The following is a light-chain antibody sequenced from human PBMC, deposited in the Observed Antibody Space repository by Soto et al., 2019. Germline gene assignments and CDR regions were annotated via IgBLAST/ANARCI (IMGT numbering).Light chain of an antibody. V-gene: IGLV2-14*01. J-gene: IGLJ3*02. CDR2: EVS. Sequence: QSALTQPASVSGSPGQSITISCTGTSSDVGAYNYVSWYQQHPGKAPKLMIYEVSYRPSGVSDRFSGSKSGYTASLTISGLQAEDEADYYCQAWDSSTWVFGGGTKLTVL. CDR1: SSDVGAYNY. CDR3: QAWDSSTWV.